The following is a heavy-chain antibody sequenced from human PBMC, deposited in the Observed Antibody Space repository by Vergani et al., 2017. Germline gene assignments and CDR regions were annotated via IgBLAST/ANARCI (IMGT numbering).Heavy chain of an antibody. Sequence: VQLVESGGGLVQPGRSLRLSCAASGFTFSSYGMHWVRQAPGKGLEWVAVISYDGSNKYYADSVKGRFTISRDNSKNTLYLQMNSLRAEDTAVYYCAKDLDAMGQIDYWGQGTLVTVSS. D-gene: IGHD5-18*01. CDR3: AKDLDAMGQIDY. V-gene: IGHV3-30*18. CDR2: ISYDGSNK. J-gene: IGHJ4*02. CDR1: GFTFSSYG.